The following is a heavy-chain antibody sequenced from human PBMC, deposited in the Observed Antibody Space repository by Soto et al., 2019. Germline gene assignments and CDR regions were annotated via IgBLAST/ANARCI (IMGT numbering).Heavy chain of an antibody. CDR2: INHSGST. V-gene: IGHV4-34*01. CDR1: GGSFSGYY. D-gene: IGHD1-7*01. CDR3: ARGRNLPKLAPDY. Sequence: SETLSLTCAVYGGSFSGYYWSWIRQPPGKGLEWIGEINHSGSTNYNPSLKSRVTISVDTSKNQFSLKLSSVTAADTAVYYCARGRNLPKLAPDYWGQGTLVTVSS. J-gene: IGHJ4*02.